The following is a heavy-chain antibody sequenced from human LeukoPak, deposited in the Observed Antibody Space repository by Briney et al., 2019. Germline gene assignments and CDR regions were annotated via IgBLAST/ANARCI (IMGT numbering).Heavy chain of an antibody. Sequence: GASVKVSCKASGYTFTTYYMHWVRQAPGQGLEWAGVINPSDDSTNYAQNFQGRVIMTRDPSTSTVYMALSSLRSEDTAVYYCAREGCSGGTCYAKYFDYWGQGTLVTVSS. J-gene: IGHJ4*02. CDR1: GYTFTTYY. V-gene: IGHV1-46*01. CDR3: AREGCSGGTCYAKYFDY. CDR2: INPSDDST. D-gene: IGHD2-15*01.